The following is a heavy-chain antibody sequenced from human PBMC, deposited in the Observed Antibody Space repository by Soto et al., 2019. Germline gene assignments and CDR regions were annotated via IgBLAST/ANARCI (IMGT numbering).Heavy chain of an antibody. CDR1: GFTVSSNY. J-gene: IGHJ6*02. Sequence: GSLRLSCAASGFTVSSNYMSWVRQAPGKGLEWVSVIYSGGSTYYADSVKGRFTISRDNSKNTLYLQMNSLRAEDTAVYYCARDSRPSGSYYYYYGMDVWGQGTTVTVSS. D-gene: IGHD1-26*01. CDR2: IYSGGST. V-gene: IGHV3-66*01. CDR3: ARDSRPSGSYYYYYGMDV.